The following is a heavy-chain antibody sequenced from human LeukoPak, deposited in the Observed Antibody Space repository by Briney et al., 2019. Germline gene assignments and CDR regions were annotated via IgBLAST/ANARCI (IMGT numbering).Heavy chain of an antibody. CDR2: IYYSGST. D-gene: IGHD6-19*01. V-gene: IGHV4-59*01. CDR3: ARHGYSSGSQAWFDP. CDR1: GGSISSYY. J-gene: IGHJ5*02. Sequence: PSETLSLTCTVAGGSISSYYWSWIRQPPGKGLEWIGYIYYSGSTNYNPSLKSRVTISVDTSKNQFSLKLSSVTAADTAVYYCARHGYSSGSQAWFDPWGQGTQVTVSS.